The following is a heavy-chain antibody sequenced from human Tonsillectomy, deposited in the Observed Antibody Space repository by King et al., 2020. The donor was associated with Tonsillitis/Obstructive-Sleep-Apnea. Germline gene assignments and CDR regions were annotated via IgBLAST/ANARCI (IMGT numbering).Heavy chain of an antibody. D-gene: IGHD3-10*01. V-gene: IGHV1-69*09. CDR2: IVPIDDMA. J-gene: IGHJ5*02. CDR3: GRERSGRGSWASHWFDT. Sequence: QLVQSGAEVKKPGSSVKVSCKASGGTFSSYAISWVRQAPGQGLEWMGRIVPIDDMAQYAQTFAKKFQGRVSITGDTSTSTAYMELSSLRSEEAAVYYWGRERSGRGSWASHWFDTWGQGTLVTVSS. CDR1: GGTFSSYA.